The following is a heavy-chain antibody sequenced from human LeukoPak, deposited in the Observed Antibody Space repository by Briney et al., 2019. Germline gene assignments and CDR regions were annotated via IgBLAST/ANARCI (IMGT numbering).Heavy chain of an antibody. Sequence: GGSLKLSCAASGFTFSSAWMHWVREAPGTGLVWVSRITDDATTTYADSVRGRFTISRDNAKNILYLQMNSLRAEDTAVYYCVRDRVGPDYWGQGTLVTVSS. V-gene: IGHV3-74*03. J-gene: IGHJ4*02. D-gene: IGHD1-26*01. CDR2: ITDDATT. CDR3: VRDRVGPDY. CDR1: GFTFSSAW.